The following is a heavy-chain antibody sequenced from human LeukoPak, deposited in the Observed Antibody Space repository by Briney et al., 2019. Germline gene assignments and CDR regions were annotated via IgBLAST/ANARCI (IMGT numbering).Heavy chain of an antibody. V-gene: IGHV4-61*08. CDR3: AREPYYDSSGADY. CDR1: GGSIKNGDYY. J-gene: IGHJ4*02. D-gene: IGHD3-22*01. CDR2: IYYSGST. Sequence: SETLSLTCTASGGSIKNGDYYWSWIRQPPGKGLEWIGYIYYSGSTNYNPSLKSRVTISVDTSKNQFSLKLSSVTAADTAVYYCAREPYYDSSGADYWGQGTLVTVSS.